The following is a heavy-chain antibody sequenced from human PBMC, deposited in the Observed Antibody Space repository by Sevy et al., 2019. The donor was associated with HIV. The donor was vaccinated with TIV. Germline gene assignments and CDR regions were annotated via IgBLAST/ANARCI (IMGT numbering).Heavy chain of an antibody. J-gene: IGHJ6*03. Sequence: GGSLRLSCAASGFTFSSYAMHWVRQAPGKGLEWEAVISYDGSNKYYADSVKGRFTISRDNSKNTLYLQMNSLRAEDTAVYYCARGHYYYYYMDVWGKGTTVTVSS. V-gene: IGHV3-30-3*01. CDR2: ISYDGSNK. CDR1: GFTFSSYA. CDR3: ARGHYYYYYMDV.